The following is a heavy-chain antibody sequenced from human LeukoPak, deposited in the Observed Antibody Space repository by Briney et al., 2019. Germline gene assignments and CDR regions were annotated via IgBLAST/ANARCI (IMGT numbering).Heavy chain of an antibody. CDR3: AGYSGSYWGSFDY. CDR1: GGSLSSGDYY. CDR2: IYYSGST. Sequence: PSETLSLTCTVSGGSLSSGDYYWSWIRQPPGTGLEWIGYIYYSGSTYYNPSLKSRVTISVDTSKNQFSLKLSSVTAADTAVYYCAGYSGSYWGSFDYWGQGTLVTVSS. J-gene: IGHJ4*02. D-gene: IGHD1-26*01. V-gene: IGHV4-30-4*01.